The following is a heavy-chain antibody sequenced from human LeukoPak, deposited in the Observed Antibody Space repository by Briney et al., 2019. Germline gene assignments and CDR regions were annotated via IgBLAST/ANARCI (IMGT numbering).Heavy chain of an antibody. J-gene: IGHJ5*02. CDR1: GGSISSYY. Sequence: SETLSLTCTVSGGSISSYYWSWIRQPPGEGLEWIGYIYYSGSTNYNPSLKSRVTISVDTSKNQFSLKLSSVTAAVTAVYYCARNPYYDFWSGYYHNWFDLWGQGTLVTVSS. D-gene: IGHD3-3*01. CDR2: IYYSGST. CDR3: ARNPYYDFWSGYYHNWFDL. V-gene: IGHV4-59*01.